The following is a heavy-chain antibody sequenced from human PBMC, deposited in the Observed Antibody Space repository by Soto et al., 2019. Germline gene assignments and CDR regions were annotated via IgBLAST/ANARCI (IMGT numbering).Heavy chain of an antibody. CDR1: GFTFSSYS. V-gene: IGHV3-21*01. CDR2: ISSSSIYI. Sequence: GGSLRLSCAASGFTFSSYSINWVRQAPWKGLEWVSSISSSSIYIYYADSVRGRFTISRDNAKNSLYLQMNSLRAEDTAVYYCARDSKILHNGFDYWGQGTLVTVSS. CDR3: ARDSKILHNGFDY. D-gene: IGHD2-8*01. J-gene: IGHJ4*02.